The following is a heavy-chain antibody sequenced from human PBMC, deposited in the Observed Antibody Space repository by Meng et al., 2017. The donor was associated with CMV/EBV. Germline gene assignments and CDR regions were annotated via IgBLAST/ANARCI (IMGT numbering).Heavy chain of an antibody. D-gene: IGHD2-2*01. V-gene: IGHV1-69*05. CDR2: IIPIFGTA. CDR1: GGTFSSYA. CDR3: AWGGVVPAANYFDY. Sequence: SVKVSCKASGGTFSSYAISWVRQAPGQGLEWMGGIIPIFGTANYAQKFQGRVTITTDESTSTAYMELSSLRSEDTAVYYFAWGGVVPAANYFDYWGQGTLVTVSS. J-gene: IGHJ4*02.